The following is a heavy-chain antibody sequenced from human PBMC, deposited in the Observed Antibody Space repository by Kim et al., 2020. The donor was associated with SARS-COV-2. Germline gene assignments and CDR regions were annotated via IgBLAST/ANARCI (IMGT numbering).Heavy chain of an antibody. CDR3: AKEDVAAAGGD. CDR1: GFTFSSYA. D-gene: IGHD6-13*01. Sequence: GGSLRLSCAASGFTFSSYAMSWVRQAPGKGLEGVSAISGSGGSTYSADSVKGRFTISGDNSKNTLYLQMNSLRAEDTAVYYCAKEDVAAAGGDWGQGTLVTVSS. CDR2: ISGSGGST. J-gene: IGHJ4*02. V-gene: IGHV3-23*01.